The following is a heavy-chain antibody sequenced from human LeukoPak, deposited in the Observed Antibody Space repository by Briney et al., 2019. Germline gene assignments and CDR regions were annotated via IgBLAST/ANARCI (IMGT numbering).Heavy chain of an antibody. CDR3: ASTFPYCGGGSCAL. CDR2: ISGSGGGT. D-gene: IGHD2-15*01. Sequence: GGSLRLSCAVSGITLSNYGMSWVRQAPGKGLEWVAGISGSGGGTNYADSVKGWFTISRDNPKNTLYLQMKSLRAEDTAIYYCASTFPYCGGGSCALGGQGTLVTVSS. V-gene: IGHV3-23*01. CDR1: GITLSNYG. J-gene: IGHJ4*02.